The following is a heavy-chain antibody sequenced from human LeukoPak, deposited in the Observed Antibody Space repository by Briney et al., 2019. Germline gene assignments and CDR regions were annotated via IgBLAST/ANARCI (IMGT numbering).Heavy chain of an antibody. CDR3: ARDGVTYYDFWSGYYWFDP. J-gene: IGHJ5*02. CDR2: INPNSGGT. CDR1: GNTFTGYY. D-gene: IGHD3-3*01. V-gene: IGHV1-2*06. Sequence: ASVKVSCKASGNTFTGYYMHWVRQAPGQGLEWMGRINPNSGGTNYAQKFQGRVTMTRDTSISTAYMELSRLRSDDTAVYYCARDGVTYYDFWSGYYWFDPWGQGTLVTVSS.